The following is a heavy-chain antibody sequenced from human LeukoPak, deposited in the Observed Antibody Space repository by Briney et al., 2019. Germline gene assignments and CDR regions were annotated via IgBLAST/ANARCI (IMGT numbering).Heavy chain of an antibody. CDR1: GLPIADFA. Sequence: GGSLRLSCVASGLPIADFAMHWVRQAPGKGLEWVSLISGDGVSTFYADSVKGRFSISRDNSKNSLYLEMNNLRTEDAATYYCAKESGKFDYWGQGTLVAVSS. CDR2: ISGDGVST. J-gene: IGHJ4*02. CDR3: AKESGKFDY. V-gene: IGHV3-43*02.